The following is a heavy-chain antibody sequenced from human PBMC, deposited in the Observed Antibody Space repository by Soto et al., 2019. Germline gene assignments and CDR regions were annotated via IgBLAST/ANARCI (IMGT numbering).Heavy chain of an antibody. D-gene: IGHD3-3*01. CDR2: IYYSGST. V-gene: IGHV4-39*01. Sequence: SETLSLTCTVSGGSISSSSYYWGWIRQPPGKGLEWIGSIYYSGSTYYNPSLKSRVTISVDTSKNQFSLKLSSVTAADTAVYYCARSYYDFWSGYYTTMETRFDYWGQGTLVTVSS. J-gene: IGHJ4*02. CDR1: GGSISSSSYY. CDR3: ARSYYDFWSGYYTTMETRFDY.